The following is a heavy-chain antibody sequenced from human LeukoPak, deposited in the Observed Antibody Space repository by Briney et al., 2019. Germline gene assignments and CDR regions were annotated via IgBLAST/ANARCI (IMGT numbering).Heavy chain of an antibody. Sequence: SETLSLACAVYGGSFSGYYWSWIRQPPGKGLEWIGEINHSGSTNYNPSLKSRVTISVDTSKNQFSLKLSSVTAADTAVYYCARPRASSPGNWFDSWGQGTLVTVSS. CDR3: ARPRASSPGNWFDS. D-gene: IGHD6-13*01. CDR1: GGSFSGYY. CDR2: INHSGST. V-gene: IGHV4-34*01. J-gene: IGHJ5*01.